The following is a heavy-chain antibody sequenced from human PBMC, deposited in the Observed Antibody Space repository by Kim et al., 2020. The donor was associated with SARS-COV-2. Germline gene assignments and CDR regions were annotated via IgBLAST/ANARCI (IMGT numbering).Heavy chain of an antibody. J-gene: IGHJ4*02. Sequence: DSVKGQFTISRDNSKNTLYLQMNSLRAEDTAVYYCARDRGSSGWTGGFDYWGQGTLVTVSS. V-gene: IGHV3-30*07. CDR3: ARDRGSSGWTGGFDY. D-gene: IGHD6-19*01.